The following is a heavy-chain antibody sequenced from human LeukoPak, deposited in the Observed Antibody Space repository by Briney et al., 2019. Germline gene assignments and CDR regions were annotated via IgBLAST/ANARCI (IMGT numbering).Heavy chain of an antibody. J-gene: IGHJ6*03. D-gene: IGHD3-10*01. CDR2: INHSGTT. Sequence: SETLSLTCAVYGGSFSGYRWSWIRQPPGKGPEWIGEINHSGTTNYSPSLKSRVTISVDTSKNQFSLKLSSVTAADTAVYYCARTTMVRGTYYMDVWGKGTTVTISS. V-gene: IGHV4-34*01. CDR3: ARTTMVRGTYYMDV. CDR1: GGSFSGYR.